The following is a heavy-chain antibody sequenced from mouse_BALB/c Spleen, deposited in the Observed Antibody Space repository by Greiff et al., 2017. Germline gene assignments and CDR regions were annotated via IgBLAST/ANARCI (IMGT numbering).Heavy chain of an antibody. D-gene: IGHD2-14*01. J-gene: IGHJ4*01. CDR1: GFTFSSYA. V-gene: IGHV5-6-5*01. CDR3: ARSYRYDVGAMDY. CDR2: ISSGGST. Sequence: DVKLVESGGGLVKPGGSLKLSCAASGFTFSSYAMSWVRQTPEKRLEWVASISSGGSTYYPDSVKGRFTISRDNARNILYLQMSSLRSEDTAMYYCARSYRYDVGAMDYWGQGTSVTVSS.